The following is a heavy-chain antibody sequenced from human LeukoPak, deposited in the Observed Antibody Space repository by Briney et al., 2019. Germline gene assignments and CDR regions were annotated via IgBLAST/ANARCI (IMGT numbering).Heavy chain of an antibody. V-gene: IGHV3-23*01. D-gene: IGHD6-19*01. Sequence: GGSLRLSCAASGFTFSSYAMSWVRQAPGKGLEWVSAFSGSGGGTYYADSVKGRFTISRDNSKNTLYLQMNSLRAEDTAVYYCATALPGSGWYPHYWGQGTLVTVSS. CDR3: ATALPGSGWYPHY. CDR1: GFTFSSYA. J-gene: IGHJ4*02. CDR2: FSGSGGGT.